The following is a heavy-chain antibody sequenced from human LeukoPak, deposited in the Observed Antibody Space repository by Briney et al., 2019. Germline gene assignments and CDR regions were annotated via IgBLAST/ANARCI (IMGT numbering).Heavy chain of an antibody. CDR2: IYYSGST. V-gene: IGHV4-59*01. Sequence: PSETLSLTCTVSGGSIRSYYWSWIRQPPGKGLEWIGYIYYSGSTNYNPSLKSRVTISVDTSKNQFSLKLSSVTAADTAVYYCAREGSYDILTGYYYYYMDVWGKGTTVTVSS. CDR1: GGSIRSYY. D-gene: IGHD3-9*01. CDR3: AREGSYDILTGYYYYYMDV. J-gene: IGHJ6*03.